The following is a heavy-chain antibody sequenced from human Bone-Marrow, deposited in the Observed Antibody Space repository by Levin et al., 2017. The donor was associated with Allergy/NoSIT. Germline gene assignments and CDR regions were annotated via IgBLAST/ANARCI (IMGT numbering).Heavy chain of an antibody. V-gene: IGHV1-2*02. CDR2: LNTKTGDT. CDR3: ARGLLDY. J-gene: IGHJ4*02. CDR1: GYIFTDKY. Sequence: ASVKVSCKASGYIFTDKYMHWVRQAPGQGLEWMGWLNTKTGDTNYAQKFRGRVTMTRDTSVGIAYLDLSRLRFDDTAVYYCARGLLDYWGQGTVVIVSA. D-gene: IGHD1-26*01.